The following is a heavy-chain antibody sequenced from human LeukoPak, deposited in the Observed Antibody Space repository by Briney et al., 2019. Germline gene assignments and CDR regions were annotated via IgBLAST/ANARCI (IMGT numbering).Heavy chain of an antibody. V-gene: IGHV4-59*01. Sequence: SETLSLTCTVSGGPISSYYWSWIRQPPAKVLEWIGYIYYSGSTNYNPSLKSRVTISVDTSKNQFSLKLSSVTAADTAVYYCARDKTTGAFDIWGQGTMVTVSS. J-gene: IGHJ3*02. CDR1: GGPISSYY. CDR3: ARDKTTGAFDI. D-gene: IGHD1-1*01. CDR2: IYYSGST.